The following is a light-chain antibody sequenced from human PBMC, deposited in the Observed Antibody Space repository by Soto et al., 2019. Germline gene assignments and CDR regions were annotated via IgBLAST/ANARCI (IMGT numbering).Light chain of an antibody. Sequence: DIQMTQSPSSLSASVGDRVAITCRASQDMSNDLAWFRQKPGKAPKSLIYAVSNLQSGVPSEFSGSGSGTYFTLTISSLQPEDVATYYCQQYHHYPLTFGGGTKVEI. CDR3: QQYHHYPLT. J-gene: IGKJ4*01. V-gene: IGKV1-16*02. CDR2: AVS. CDR1: QDMSND.